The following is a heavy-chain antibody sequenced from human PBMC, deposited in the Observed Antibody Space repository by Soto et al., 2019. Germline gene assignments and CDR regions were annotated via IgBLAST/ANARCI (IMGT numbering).Heavy chain of an antibody. CDR2: IIPIFGTA. Sequence: SVKVSCKASGGTFSSYAISWVRQAPGQGLEWMGGIIPIFGTANYAQKFQGRVTITADESTSTAYMELSSLRSEDTAVYYCARGKYSRSPNWSDHWGQGTLVTVSS. CDR1: GGTFSSYA. CDR3: ARGKYSRSPNWSDH. D-gene: IGHD6-13*01. V-gene: IGHV1-69*13. J-gene: IGHJ5*02.